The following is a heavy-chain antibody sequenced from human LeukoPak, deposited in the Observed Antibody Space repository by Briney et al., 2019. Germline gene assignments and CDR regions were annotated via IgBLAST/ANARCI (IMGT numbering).Heavy chain of an antibody. J-gene: IGHJ5*02. V-gene: IGHV4-59*08. CDR3: ARVGYNYAFDP. CDR2: IYYSGNT. Sequence: SETLSLTCTVSGGSISSYYWSWIRQPPGKRLEWVGYIYYSGNTNYNPSLKSRITISIDTSKNQFSRKLSSVTAADTAVYYCARVGYNYAFDPWGQGTLVTVSS. D-gene: IGHD5-18*01. CDR1: GGSISSYY.